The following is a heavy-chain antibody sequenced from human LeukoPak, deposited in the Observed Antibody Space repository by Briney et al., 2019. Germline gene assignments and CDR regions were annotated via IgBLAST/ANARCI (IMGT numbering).Heavy chain of an antibody. CDR1: RFTFSSYA. V-gene: IGHV3-23*01. CDR2: VSGNGAGT. D-gene: IGHD2-2*02. J-gene: IGHJ4*02. Sequence: QTGGSLRLSCAASRFTFSSYAMSWVRQAPGKGLEWVSGVSGNGAGTYYADSVKGRFTISRDNSKNTLYLQMNSLRAEDTAVYYCAKEGAGYCSSTSCYIPQTPYYFDYWGQGTLVTVSS. CDR3: AKEGAGYCSSTSCYIPQTPYYFDY.